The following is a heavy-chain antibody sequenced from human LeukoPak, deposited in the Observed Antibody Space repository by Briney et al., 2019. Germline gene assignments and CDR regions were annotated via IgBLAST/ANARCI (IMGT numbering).Heavy chain of an antibody. Sequence: SGTLSLTCTVSGGSISSYYCSWIRHPPGKGLEWIGYIYYTVSTNYNPFLKSRVNISVDTYKNHFYLRLSSVAAADTAVYYCARGRKYCSSTSCYPEGAFDIWGRGTMVTVSS. CDR1: GGSISSYY. V-gene: IGHV4-59*01. CDR3: ARGRKYCSSTSCYPEGAFDI. D-gene: IGHD2-2*01. CDR2: IYYTVST. J-gene: IGHJ3*02.